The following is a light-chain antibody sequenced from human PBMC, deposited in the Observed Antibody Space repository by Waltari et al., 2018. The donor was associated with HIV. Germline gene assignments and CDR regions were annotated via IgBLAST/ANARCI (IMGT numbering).Light chain of an antibody. J-gene: IGLJ2*01. Sequence: SVVTQPPSASGTPGQRVTIHCSGNTSNIGSHSVLWSQHLPGTAPKPLIRRNGHRPSGVPDRFSGSTSGTSASLAISGLRSEDEADYYCVTWDDSLRGVVFGGGTKVAVL. CDR1: TSNIGSHS. CDR2: RNG. V-gene: IGLV1-47*01. CDR3: VTWDDSLRGVV.